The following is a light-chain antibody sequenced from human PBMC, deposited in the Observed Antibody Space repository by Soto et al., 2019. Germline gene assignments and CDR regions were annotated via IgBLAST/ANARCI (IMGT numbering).Light chain of an antibody. J-gene: IGKJ5*01. Sequence: EIVLTQSPATLSLSPGERATLSCRARQSVTGSLAWYQQNPGQAPRLLIYDASNRATGIPAWFSGSGSGTDFTLTISGLEPEDFAVYYCQQRSNWPSFGQGTRLEVK. CDR3: QQRSNWPS. V-gene: IGKV3-11*01. CDR2: DAS. CDR1: QSVTGS.